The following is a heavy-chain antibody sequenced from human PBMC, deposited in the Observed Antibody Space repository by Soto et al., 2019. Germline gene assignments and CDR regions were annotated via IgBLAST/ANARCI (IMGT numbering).Heavy chain of an antibody. V-gene: IGHV3-23*01. CDR2: ISGSGGST. J-gene: IGHJ3*02. D-gene: IGHD4-17*01. CDR1: GFTFSSYA. Sequence: GGSLRLSCAASGFTFSSYAMSWVRQAPGKGLEWVSAISGSGGSTYYADSVKGRFTTSRDNSKNTLYLQMNSLRAEDTAVYYCAKDTQGDDYGDYPGLDAFDIWGQGTMVTVSS. CDR3: AKDTQGDDYGDYPGLDAFDI.